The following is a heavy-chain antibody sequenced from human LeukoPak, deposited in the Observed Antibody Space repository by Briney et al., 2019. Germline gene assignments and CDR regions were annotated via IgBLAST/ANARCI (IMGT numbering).Heavy chain of an antibody. CDR2: ISGNGGST. Sequence: GGSLRLSCAASGFTFSSYAMHWVRQAPRKGLEYVSAISGNGGSTYYANSVKGRFTISRDNSKNTLYLQMGSLRAEDMAVYYCGRGGRYFSSTRWYHLGHWGPGTQVTV. CDR3: GRGGRYFSSTRWYHLGH. D-gene: IGHD2-2*01. V-gene: IGHV3-64*01. J-gene: IGHJ1*01. CDR1: GFTFSSYA.